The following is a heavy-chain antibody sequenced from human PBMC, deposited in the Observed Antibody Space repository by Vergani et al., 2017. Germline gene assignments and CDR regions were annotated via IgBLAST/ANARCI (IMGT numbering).Heavy chain of an antibody. CDR2: IYWNDDQ. CDR1: GFSLNTRGVS. Sequence: QITLKESGPTLVKPTQTLTLTCTFSGFSLNTRGVSVAWIRQPPGKALDWLALIYWNDDQHYSPSLNNRFTIPKDTSKKQVVLTMTNMDYVDTGTYYCVYRKSECGTTGCFYPFDYYYYMHVWVKGTTVTVSS. V-gene: IGHV2-5*04. CDR3: VYRKSECGTTGCFYPFDYYYYMHV. J-gene: IGHJ6*03. D-gene: IGHD1-7*01.